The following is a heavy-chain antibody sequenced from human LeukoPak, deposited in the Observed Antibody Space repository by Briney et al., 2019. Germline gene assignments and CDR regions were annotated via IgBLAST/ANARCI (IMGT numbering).Heavy chain of an antibody. V-gene: IGHV4-59*08. CDR3: ARADESLVDGMDV. Sequence: SETLSLTCTVSGGSITSDYWSWIRQPPGKGLEWIGYFYYSGSTHYNPSLTSRVAISVDTSRNQISLKLRSVTAADTAMYYCARADESLVDGMDVWGPGTTVIVS. J-gene: IGHJ6*02. CDR1: GGSITSDY. CDR2: FYYSGST.